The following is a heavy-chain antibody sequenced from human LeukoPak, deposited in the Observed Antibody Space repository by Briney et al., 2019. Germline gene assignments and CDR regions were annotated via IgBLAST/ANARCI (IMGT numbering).Heavy chain of an antibody. V-gene: IGHV3-21*01. CDR2: ISSSSSYI. CDR1: GFTFSSYS. Sequence: GGSLSLSCAASGFTFSSYSMNWVRQAPGKGLECVSSISSSSSYIYYADSVKGRFTISRDNAKNSLYLQMNSLRAEDTAVYYCARYVDIVATIDYWGQGTLVTVSS. J-gene: IGHJ4*02. CDR3: ARYVDIVATIDY. D-gene: IGHD5-12*01.